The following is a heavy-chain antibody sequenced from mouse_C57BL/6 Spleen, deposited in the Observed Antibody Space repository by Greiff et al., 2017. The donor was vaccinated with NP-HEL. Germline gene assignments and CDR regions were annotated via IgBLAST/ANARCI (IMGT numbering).Heavy chain of an antibody. D-gene: IGHD3-2*02. J-gene: IGHJ4*01. CDR1: GFTFSDYY. V-gene: IGHV5-12*01. Sequence: EVQGVESGGGLVQPGGSLKLSCAASGFTFSDYYMYWVRQTPEKRLEWVAYISNGGGSTYYPDTVKGRFTISRDNAKNTLYLQMSRLKSEDTAMYYCARPQAYYAMDYWGQGTSVTVSS. CDR3: ARPQAYYAMDY. CDR2: ISNGGGST.